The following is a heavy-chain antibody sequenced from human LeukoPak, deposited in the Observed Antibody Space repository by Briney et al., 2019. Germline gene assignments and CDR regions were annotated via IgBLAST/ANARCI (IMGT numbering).Heavy chain of an antibody. Sequence: ASVKVSCKASGYTFTSYDINWVRQATGQGLEWMGWMNPNSGNTGYPQKFQGRVTMTRKTSTDTAYMELSSLRSEDTAVYYCARVREYDYVWGSYRYEHYFDYWGQGTPVTVSS. D-gene: IGHD3-16*02. CDR2: MNPNSGNT. CDR3: ARVREYDYVWGSYRYEHYFDY. CDR1: GYTFTSYD. V-gene: IGHV1-8*01. J-gene: IGHJ4*02.